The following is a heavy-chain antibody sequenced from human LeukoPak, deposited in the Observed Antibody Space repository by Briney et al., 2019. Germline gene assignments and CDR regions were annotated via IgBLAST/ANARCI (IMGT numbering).Heavy chain of an antibody. CDR3: ARNLWFGEGYNQLGFDP. V-gene: IGHV1-18*01. D-gene: IGHD3-10*01. CDR2: ISAYNGNT. Sequence: ASVKVSCKASGYTFTSYGISWVRQAPGQGLEWMGWISAYNGNTNYAQKFQGRVTMTRDTSISTAYMELSRLRSDDTAVYYCARNLWFGEGYNQLGFDPWGQGTLVTVSS. J-gene: IGHJ5*02. CDR1: GYTFTSYG.